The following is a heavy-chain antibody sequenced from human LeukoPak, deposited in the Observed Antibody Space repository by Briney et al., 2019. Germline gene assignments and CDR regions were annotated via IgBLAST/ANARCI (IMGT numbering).Heavy chain of an antibody. D-gene: IGHD2-15*01. V-gene: IGHV4-34*01. J-gene: IGHJ6*02. CDR2: INHSGST. Sequence: SETLSLTYAVYGGSFSGYYWSWIRQPPGKGLEWIGEINHSGSTNYNPSLKSRVTISVDTSKNQFSLKLSSVTAADTAVYYCARANPRKYCSGGSCSKVYYYYYGMDVWGQGTTVTVSS. CDR1: GGSFSGYY. CDR3: ARANPRKYCSGGSCSKVYYYYYGMDV.